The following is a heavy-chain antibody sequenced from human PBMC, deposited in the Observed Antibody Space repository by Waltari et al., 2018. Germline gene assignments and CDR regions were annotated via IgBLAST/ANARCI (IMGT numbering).Heavy chain of an antibody. V-gene: IGHV4-34*01. CDR1: GGSFSGYY. J-gene: IGHJ4*02. Sequence: QVQLQQWGEGLLKPSETLSLTCAVYGGSFSGYYWSWIRQPPGKGLEWIGAINHSGSTNYNPSLKSRVTISVDTSKNQFSLKLSSVTAADTAVYYCARGTVTIDYWGQGTLVTVSS. CDR3: ARGTVTIDY. D-gene: IGHD1-7*01. CDR2: INHSGST.